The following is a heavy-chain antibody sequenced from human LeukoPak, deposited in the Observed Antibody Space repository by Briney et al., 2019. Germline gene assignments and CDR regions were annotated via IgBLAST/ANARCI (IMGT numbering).Heavy chain of an antibody. CDR3: VRRTLGNGWST. D-gene: IGHD6-19*01. CDR1: GGSFSGDY. V-gene: IGHV4-34*01. CDR2: INHSGYA. J-gene: IGHJ5*02. Sequence: SETLSLTSAVYGGSFSGDYWSCIGHPPGKGLEGWGEINHSGYANDHPSLSSRGTISVDTSKNQFSLKPSCVAAAEPAVYCGVRRTLGNGWSTWGQRTLVTVSS.